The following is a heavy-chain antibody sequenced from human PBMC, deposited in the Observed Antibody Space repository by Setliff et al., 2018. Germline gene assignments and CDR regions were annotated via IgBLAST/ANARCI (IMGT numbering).Heavy chain of an antibody. CDR3: AKNWATAHHYYYGMDV. CDR2: IKSKTDGGTT. Sequence: GGSLRLSCAASGFTFSDAWMSWVRQAPGKGLEWVGRIKSKTDGGTTDYAALVKDRFTISRDDSKNTLYLQMNSLRAEDTAVYYCAKNWATAHHYYYGMDVWGQGTTVTVSS. V-gene: IGHV3-15*01. CDR1: GFTFSDAW. J-gene: IGHJ6*02. D-gene: IGHD2-21*02.